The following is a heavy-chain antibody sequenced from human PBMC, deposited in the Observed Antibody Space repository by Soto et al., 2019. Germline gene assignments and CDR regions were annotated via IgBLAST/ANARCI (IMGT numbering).Heavy chain of an antibody. D-gene: IGHD6-13*01. J-gene: IGHJ4*02. CDR2: IYPGDSDT. CDR3: ARRQGDSSSWYEADY. CDR1: GYSFTSYW. V-gene: IGHV5-51*01. Sequence: EVQLVQSGAEVKKHGESLKISCKGSGYSFTSYWIGWVRQMPGKGLEWMGIIYPGDSDTRYSPSFQGQVTISADKSISTAYLQWRSLKASDTAMYYCARRQGDSSSWYEADYWGQGTLVTVSS.